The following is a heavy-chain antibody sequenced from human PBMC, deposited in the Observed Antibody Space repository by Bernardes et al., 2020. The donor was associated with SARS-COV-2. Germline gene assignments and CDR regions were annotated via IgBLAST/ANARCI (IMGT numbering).Heavy chain of an antibody. CDR1: GFTFSDYS. J-gene: IGHJ4*02. Sequence: GGSLRLSCAASGFTFSDYSMSWVRQAPGKGLEWLSYISSASSMIQYADSMKGRFTISRDNAKNSLSLQMNSLRDDDTAVYYCARGGNTKCPGFDYWGQGTRLTVSS. V-gene: IGHV3-48*02. D-gene: IGHD4-4*01. CDR2: ISSASSMI. CDR3: ARGGNTKCPGFDY.